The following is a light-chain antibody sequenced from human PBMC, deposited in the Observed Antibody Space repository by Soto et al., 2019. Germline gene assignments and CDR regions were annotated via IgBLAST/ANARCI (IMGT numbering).Light chain of an antibody. CDR2: EVT. V-gene: IGLV2-14*01. CDR3: NSYTNSSAVV. J-gene: IGLJ2*01. Sequence: SALTQAAAVAGSPGQSITISCAGTRDDIGAYDYVSWYQQHPGNAPKLLVYEVTNRPSGVSDRFSGSKSGNTASLTISGLQAEGEADYYCNSYTNSSAVVFGGGTKVTVL. CDR1: RDDIGAYDY.